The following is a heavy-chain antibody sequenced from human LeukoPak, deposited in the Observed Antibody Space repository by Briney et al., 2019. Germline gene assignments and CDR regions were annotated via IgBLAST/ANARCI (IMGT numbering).Heavy chain of an antibody. CDR2: ISGSGGST. CDR3: ATPQSRPLNWFDP. CDR1: GFTFSSYA. J-gene: IGHJ5*02. V-gene: IGHV3-23*01. D-gene: IGHD1-14*01. Sequence: GGSLRLSCAASGFTFSSYAMSWVRQAPGKGLEWVSAISGSGGSTYYADSVKGRFTIPRDNSKNTLYLQMNSLRAEDTAVYYCATPQSRPLNWFDPWGQGTLVTVSS.